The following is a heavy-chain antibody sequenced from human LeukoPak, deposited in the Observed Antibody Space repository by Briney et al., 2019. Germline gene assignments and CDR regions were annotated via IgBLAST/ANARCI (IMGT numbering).Heavy chain of an antibody. CDR2: IYYSGST. CDR3: ARSSGWYGGDY. Sequence: TPSETLSLTCTVSGGSISSSTYYWGWIRQPPGKGLEWIGTIYYSGSTYYNPSLKSRVTISVDTSKNQFSLKLSSVTAADTAVYYCARSSGWYGGDYWGQGTLVTVSS. V-gene: IGHV4-39*07. CDR1: GGSISSSTYY. D-gene: IGHD6-19*01. J-gene: IGHJ4*02.